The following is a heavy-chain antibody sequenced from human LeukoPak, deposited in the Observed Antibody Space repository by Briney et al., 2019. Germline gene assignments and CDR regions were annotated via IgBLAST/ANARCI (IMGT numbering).Heavy chain of an antibody. CDR1: GGSISSYY. J-gene: IGHJ6*04. CDR3: ARDRSRGSSWYPDSYYYYGMDV. CDR2: IYYSGST. V-gene: IGHV4-59*01. Sequence: PSETLSLTCTVSGGSISSYYWSWIRQPPGKGLEWIGYIYYSGSTTYNPSLKSRVTISVDTSKNQFSLKLSSVTAADTAVYYCARDRSRGSSWYPDSYYYYGMDVWGKGTTVTVSS. D-gene: IGHD6-13*01.